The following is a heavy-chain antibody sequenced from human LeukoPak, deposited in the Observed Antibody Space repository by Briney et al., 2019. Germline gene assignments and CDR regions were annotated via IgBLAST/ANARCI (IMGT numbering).Heavy chain of an antibody. CDR3: ARSPRYFDWLLSIAFDI. CDR2: IFYSGST. CDR1: GGSISSSSSY. J-gene: IGHJ3*02. V-gene: IGHV4-39*02. D-gene: IGHD3-9*01. Sequence: SETLSLTCTVSGGSISSSSSYWGWIRQPPGKGLEWIGNIFYSGSTYYNPSLKSRVTISVDTSKNHFSLNLSSVTAADTAVYYCARSPRYFDWLLSIAFDIWGQGPMVIVSS.